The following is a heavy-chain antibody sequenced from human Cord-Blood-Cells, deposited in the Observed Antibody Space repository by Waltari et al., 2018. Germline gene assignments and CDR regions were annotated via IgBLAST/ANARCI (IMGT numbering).Heavy chain of an antibody. CDR2: ISWNSCKI. D-gene: IGHD3-9*01. V-gene: IGHV3-9*01. CDR3: AKGRLGAPVSDFDY. Sequence: EVQLVESGGGLVQPGRSLRLSCAASGFTFDDYVMHWVRQAPGKGLEWVSGISWNSCKIGYADSVKCRFTISRDNAKNSLYLQMNSLRAEDTALYYCAKGRLGAPVSDFDYWGQGTLVTVSS. CDR1: GFTFDDYV. J-gene: IGHJ4*02.